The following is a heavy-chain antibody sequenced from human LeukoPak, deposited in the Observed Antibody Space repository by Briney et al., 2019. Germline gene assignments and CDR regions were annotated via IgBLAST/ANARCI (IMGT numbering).Heavy chain of an antibody. CDR2: IYTCGST. V-gene: IGHV4-4*07. Sequence: LRLSCSASGFTVRSYYRSWMRRPAGRGLEWIGRIYTCGSTNYNPSLKGRVTISVDTSKNQFSLKLSSVTAADTAVYYCARAGDRSFYYDSSGNWFDPWGQGTLVTVSS. CDR1: GFTVRSYY. J-gene: IGHJ5*02. D-gene: IGHD3-22*01. CDR3: ARAGDRSFYYDSSGNWFDP.